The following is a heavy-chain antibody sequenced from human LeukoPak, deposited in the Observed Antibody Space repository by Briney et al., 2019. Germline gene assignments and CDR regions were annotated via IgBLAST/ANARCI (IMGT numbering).Heavy chain of an antibody. CDR2: IYYSGST. CDR3: ARDHYYYYGMDV. Sequence: SETLSLTCTVSGGSISSGGYYWSWIRQHPGKGLEWIGYIYYSGSTYYNPSLKSRVTISVDTSKNQFSLKLSSVTAADTAVYYCARDHYYYYGMDVWGQGTTVTVSS. CDR1: GGSISSGGYY. V-gene: IGHV4-31*03. J-gene: IGHJ6*02.